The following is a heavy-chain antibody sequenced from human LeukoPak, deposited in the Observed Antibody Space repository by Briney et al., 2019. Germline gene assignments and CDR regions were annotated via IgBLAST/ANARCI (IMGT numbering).Heavy chain of an antibody. Sequence: ASVKVSCKASGYTFTDYYIHWVRQAPGQGLEWMGWINPNSGGTKYAQKFQGRVTMTRDTSISTAYMDLSRLRSDDTAVYYCVREVSAANAGYMDVWGTGTTVTVSS. CDR2: INPNSGGT. V-gene: IGHV1-2*02. CDR1: GYTFTDYY. D-gene: IGHD6-13*01. CDR3: VREVSAANAGYMDV. J-gene: IGHJ6*03.